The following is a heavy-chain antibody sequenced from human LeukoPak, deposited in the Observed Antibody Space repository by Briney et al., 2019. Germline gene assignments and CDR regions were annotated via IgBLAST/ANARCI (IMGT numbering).Heavy chain of an antibody. J-gene: IGHJ6*03. D-gene: IGHD1-1*01. CDR1: GYPINNAYY. CDR2: LYHPDST. CDR3: ARDAGTLPPLRAYYMDV. Sequence: SETLSLTCAVSGYPINNAYYWVWIRQPPGKGLEWIGSLYHPDSTYYNPSLKSRVTISVDTSKNQFSLKLSSVTAADTAVYYCARDAGTLPPLRAYYMDVWGKGTTVTVSS. V-gene: IGHV4-38-2*02.